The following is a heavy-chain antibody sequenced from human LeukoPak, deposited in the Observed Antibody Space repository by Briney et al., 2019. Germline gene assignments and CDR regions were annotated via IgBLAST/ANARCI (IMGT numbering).Heavy chain of an antibody. CDR1: GGTFSSYA. CDR3: ARDQGATIAAAGSGVFDY. J-gene: IGHJ4*02. V-gene: IGHV1-69*13. D-gene: IGHD6-13*01. CDR2: IIPIFGTA. Sequence: SVKVSCKASGGTFSSYAISWVRQAPGQGLEWMGGIIPIFGTANYAQKFQGRVTITADESTSTAYMELSSLRSEDTAVYYCARDQGATIAAAGSGVFDYWGQETLVTVSS.